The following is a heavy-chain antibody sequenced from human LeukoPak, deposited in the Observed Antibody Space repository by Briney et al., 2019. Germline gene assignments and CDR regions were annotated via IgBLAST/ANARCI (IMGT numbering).Heavy chain of an antibody. J-gene: IGHJ6*02. D-gene: IGHD3-22*01. CDR1: GYSFTSYW. V-gene: IGHV5-51*01. CDR2: IYPGDSDT. CDR3: ARHAGGSGCYYGSYGMDV. Sequence: GESLKISCKGSGYSFTSYWIGWVRQMPGKGLEWMGIIYPGDSDTRYSPSFQGQVTISADKSISTAYLQWSSLKASDTAMYYCARHAGGSGCYYGSYGMDVWGQGTTVTVSS.